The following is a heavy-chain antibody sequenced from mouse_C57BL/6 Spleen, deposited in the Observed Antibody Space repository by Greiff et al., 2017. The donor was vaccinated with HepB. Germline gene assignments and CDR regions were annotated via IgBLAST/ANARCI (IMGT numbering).Heavy chain of an antibody. V-gene: IGHV1-81*01. CDR1: GYTFTSYG. J-gene: IGHJ4*01. Sequence: VQLQQSGAELARPGASVKLSCKASGYTFTSYGISWVKQRTGQGLEWIGEIYPRSGNTYYNEKFKGKATLTADKSSSTAYMELRSLTSEDSAVYFGARGTTVVDYYAMDYWGQGTSVTVSS. CDR3: ARGTTVVDYYAMDY. D-gene: IGHD1-1*01. CDR2: IYPRSGNT.